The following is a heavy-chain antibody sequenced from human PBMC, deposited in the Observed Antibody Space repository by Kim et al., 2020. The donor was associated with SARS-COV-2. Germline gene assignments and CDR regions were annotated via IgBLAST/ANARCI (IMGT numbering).Heavy chain of an antibody. CDR2: SGTT. D-gene: IGHD2-2*01. J-gene: IGHJ6*02. CDR3: ARRGSTTA. V-gene: IGHV4-39*01. Sequence: SGTTTHNPSLTSRVTISVDTSKNQFALRLSSVTAADTAVYYGARRGSTTAWGQGTTVTVSS.